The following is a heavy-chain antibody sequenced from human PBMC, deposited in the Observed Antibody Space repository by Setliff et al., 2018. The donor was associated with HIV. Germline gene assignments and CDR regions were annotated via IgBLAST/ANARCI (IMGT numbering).Heavy chain of an antibody. V-gene: IGHV1-8*01. CDR3: ARGIDILVKMAIYYHYMDV. Sequence: ASVKVSCKTSGDKFGSFDINWVRQASGQGLEWVGWVSASTGHTAYARKFEGRVTMTWDPSTGIGYNELNSLRADDTAVYYCARGIDILVKMAIYYHYMDVWGKGTTVTVSS. CDR1: GDKFGSFD. D-gene: IGHD2-15*01. CDR2: VSASTGHT. J-gene: IGHJ6*03.